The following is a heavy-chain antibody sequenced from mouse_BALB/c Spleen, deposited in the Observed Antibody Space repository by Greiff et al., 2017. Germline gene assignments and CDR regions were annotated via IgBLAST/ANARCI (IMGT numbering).Heavy chain of an antibody. D-gene: IGHD2-5*01. V-gene: IGHV5-9*03. J-gene: IGHJ4*01. CDR3: ARGSNYDAMDY. CDR2: ISSGGGNT. Sequence: EVKLMESGGGLVKPGGSLKLSCAASGFTFSSYTMSWVRQTPEKRLEWVATISSGGGNTYYPDSVKGRFTISRDNAKNKLYLQMSSLRSEDTALYYCARGSNYDAMDYWGQGTSVTVSS. CDR1: GFTFSSYT.